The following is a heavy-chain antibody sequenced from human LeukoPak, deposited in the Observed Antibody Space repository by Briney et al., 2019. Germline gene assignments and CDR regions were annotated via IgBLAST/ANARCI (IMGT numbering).Heavy chain of an antibody. D-gene: IGHD3-22*01. CDR1: GFTFSSYS. CDR2: VNTVSSYI. Sequence: PGGSLRLSCAAPGFTFSSYSFNWVRQAPGKGLEWVSSVNTVSSYIYYADSVRGRFTISRDNADNSLYLQMNGLRAEDTGVYYCARLRRNSDTSGYYYYYDYWGQGTLVTVSS. J-gene: IGHJ4*02. CDR3: ARLRRNSDTSGYYYYYDY. V-gene: IGHV3-21*01.